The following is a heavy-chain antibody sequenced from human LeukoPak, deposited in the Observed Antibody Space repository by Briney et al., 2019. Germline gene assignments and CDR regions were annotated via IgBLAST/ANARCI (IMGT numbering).Heavy chain of an antibody. CDR2: ISGSGGST. V-gene: IGHV3-23*01. D-gene: IGHD1-26*01. CDR3: AKGIPGSYYAFDY. J-gene: IGHJ4*02. Sequence: PGGSLRLSCAASGFTFSSYAMSWVHQAPGKGLEWVSAISGSGGSTYYADSVKGRFTISRDNPKNTLYLQMNSLRAEDTAVYYCAKGIPGSYYAFDYWGQGTLVTVSS. CDR1: GFTFSSYA.